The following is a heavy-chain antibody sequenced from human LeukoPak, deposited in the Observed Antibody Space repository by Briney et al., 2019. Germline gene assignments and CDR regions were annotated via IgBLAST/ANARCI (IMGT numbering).Heavy chain of an antibody. D-gene: IGHD2-2*01. CDR3: AKDGDCSSTSCYGSYYYYYMDV. CDR2: ISSSSSSI. V-gene: IGHV3-48*01. CDR1: GFNFSNYN. J-gene: IGHJ6*03. Sequence: GGSLRLSCAASGFNFSNYNMNWVRQAPGKGLEWISYISSSSSSIFLADSVRGRFTISRDNSKNTLYLQMNSLRAEDTAVYYCAKDGDCSSTSCYGSYYYYYMDVWGKGTTVTVSS.